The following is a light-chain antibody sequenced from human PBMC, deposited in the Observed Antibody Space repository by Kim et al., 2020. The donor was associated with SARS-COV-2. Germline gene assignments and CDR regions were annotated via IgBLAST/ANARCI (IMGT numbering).Light chain of an antibody. CDR2: RDT. CDR1: SIGTKA. Sequence: SYELTQPLSVSVALGQTARITCGGDSIGTKAVHWYQQKPGQAPVLFIYRDTNRPSGIPERFSGANSGHTATLTISRAQAGDEADYYCQVWDNNTGVFGGGTQLTVL. CDR3: QVWDNNTGV. J-gene: IGLJ2*01. V-gene: IGLV3-9*01.